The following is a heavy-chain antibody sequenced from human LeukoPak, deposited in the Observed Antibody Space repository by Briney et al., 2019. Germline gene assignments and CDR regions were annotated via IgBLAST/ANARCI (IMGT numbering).Heavy chain of an antibody. CDR3: ANTVVPAAIAYSNYVWFDP. Sequence: PSETLSLPCTVSGGSISSSSYYWAWIRQPPGKGLEWIGSIYYSGSTYYNPSLKNRVTISVDTSKNQFSLKLSSVTAADTAVYYCANTVVPAAIAYSNYVWFDPWGQGTLVTVSS. D-gene: IGHD2-2*02. J-gene: IGHJ5*02. V-gene: IGHV4-39*01. CDR1: GGSISSSSYY. CDR2: IYYSGST.